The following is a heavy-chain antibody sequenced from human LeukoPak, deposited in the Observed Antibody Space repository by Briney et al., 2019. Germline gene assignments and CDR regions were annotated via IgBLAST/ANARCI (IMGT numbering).Heavy chain of an antibody. D-gene: IGHD6-13*01. CDR3: AKDLVTRQQLVFDY. V-gene: IGHV1-8*01. Sequence: APVKVSCKASGYTFTSYDINWVRQTTGQGLEWMGWMNPNSGNTGYAQKFQGRVTMTRNTSISTAYMELSSLRSEDTAVYYCAKDLVTRQQLVFDYWGQGTLVTVSS. CDR2: MNPNSGNT. J-gene: IGHJ4*02. CDR1: GYTFTSYD.